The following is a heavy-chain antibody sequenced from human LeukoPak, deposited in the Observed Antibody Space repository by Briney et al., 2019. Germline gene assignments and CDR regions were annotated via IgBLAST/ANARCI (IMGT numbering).Heavy chain of an antibody. CDR3: ARTSYGPPSPFDY. Sequence: PSETLSLTCTVSGDSITSNTHYWGWIRQPPGKGLEWIGSIYYSGSTCYNPSLQSRVTLSVDTSKSQFSVKLSSLTAADTAVYYCARTSYGPPSPFDYWGQGTLVTVSS. D-gene: IGHD5-18*01. CDR2: IYYSGST. V-gene: IGHV4-39*01. J-gene: IGHJ4*02. CDR1: GDSITSNTHY.